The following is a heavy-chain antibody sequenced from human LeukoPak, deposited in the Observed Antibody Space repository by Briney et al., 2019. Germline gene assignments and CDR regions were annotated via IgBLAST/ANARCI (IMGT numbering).Heavy chain of an antibody. J-gene: IGHJ5*02. CDR3: ARDRQRGLAAAGTRKNWFDP. CDR2: IYYSGST. Sequence: SETLSLTCTVSGGSISSYYWSWIRQPPGKGLEWIGYIYYSGSTNYNPSLKSRVTVSVDTSKNQFSLKLSSVTAADTAVYYCARDRQRGLAAAGTRKNWFDPWGQGTLVTVSS. D-gene: IGHD6-13*01. CDR1: GGSISSYY. V-gene: IGHV4-59*01.